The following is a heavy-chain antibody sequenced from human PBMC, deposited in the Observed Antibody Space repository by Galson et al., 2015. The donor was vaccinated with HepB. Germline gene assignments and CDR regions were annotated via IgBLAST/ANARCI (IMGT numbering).Heavy chain of an antibody. J-gene: IGHJ4*02. V-gene: IGHV3-33*01. Sequence: SLRLSCAASGFTFSTYGMHWVRQAPGKGLEWVAVIWYDGSNKYYADSVKGRFTISRDNSKNTLYLQMNSLRAGDTAVYYCARGFGYYFDYWGQGTLVTVSS. CDR1: GFTFSTYG. D-gene: IGHD3-10*01. CDR2: IWYDGSNK. CDR3: ARGFGYYFDY.